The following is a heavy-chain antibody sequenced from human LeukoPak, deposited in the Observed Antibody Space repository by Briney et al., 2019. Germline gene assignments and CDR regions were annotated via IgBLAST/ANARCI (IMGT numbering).Heavy chain of an antibody. CDR2: IYYSGST. V-gene: IGHV4-59*08. CDR1: GGSISSYY. D-gene: IGHD6-13*01. Sequence: SETLSLACTVSGGSISSYYWSWIRQPPGKGLEWIGYIYYSGSTNYNPSLKSRVTISVDTSKNQFSLELSSVTAADTAVYYCARHVDSSSPIDYWGQGTLVTVSS. CDR3: ARHVDSSSPIDY. J-gene: IGHJ4*02.